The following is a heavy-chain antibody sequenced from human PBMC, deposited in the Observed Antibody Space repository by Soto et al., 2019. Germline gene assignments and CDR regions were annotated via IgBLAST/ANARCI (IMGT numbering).Heavy chain of an antibody. J-gene: IGHJ4*02. CDR3: ATDRGKYIDFFDY. V-gene: IGHV6-1*01. Sequence: SQTLSLTCAISGDSVSSDSVAWNWIRLSTSRGLEWLGRTYYRTKWFNDYAVSVMSRITITPDTSRNQFSLQLTSVTPEDTAVYYCATDRGKYIDFFDYWGQGILVTVSS. CDR1: GDSVSSDSVA. D-gene: IGHD1-26*01. CDR2: TYYRTKWFN.